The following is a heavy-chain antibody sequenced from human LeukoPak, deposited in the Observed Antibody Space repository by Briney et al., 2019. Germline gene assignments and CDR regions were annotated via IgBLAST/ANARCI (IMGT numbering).Heavy chain of an antibody. CDR2: ISSSSSYI. Sequence: PGGSLRLSCAASGFTFSSYELNWVRQAPGKVLEWVSSISSSSSYIYYADSVKGRFTISRDNAKNSLYLQMNSLRAEDTAVYYCARMGLSYYFDYWGQGTLVTVSS. J-gene: IGHJ4*02. CDR3: ARMGLSYYFDY. D-gene: IGHD3-16*01. V-gene: IGHV3-21*01. CDR1: GFTFSSYE.